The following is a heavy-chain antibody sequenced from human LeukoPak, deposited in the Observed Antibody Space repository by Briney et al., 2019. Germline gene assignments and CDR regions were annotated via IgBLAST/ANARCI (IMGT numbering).Heavy chain of an antibody. CDR1: GFTFSSYA. V-gene: IGHV3-30*04. J-gene: IGHJ4*02. CDR2: ISYDESNK. D-gene: IGHD6-13*01. Sequence: PGGSLRLSCAASGFTFSSYAMHWVRQAPGKGLEWVTVISYDESNKYYADSVKGRFTISRDNSKNTLYLRMNSLRAEDTAVYYCARDWGLAAAVDYWGQGTLVTVSS. CDR3: ARDWGLAAAVDY.